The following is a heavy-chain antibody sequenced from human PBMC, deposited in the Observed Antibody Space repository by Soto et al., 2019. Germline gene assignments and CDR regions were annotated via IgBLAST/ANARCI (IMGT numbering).Heavy chain of an antibody. J-gene: IGHJ4*02. D-gene: IGHD3-10*01. CDR2: ISDSGGST. CDR3: AKGSSPSRPYSFDY. CDR1: GFTFNNYA. Sequence: EVQLLESGGGLVQPGGSLRLSCAASGFTFNNYAMSWVRQAPGKGLEWVSAISDSGGSTYHADSVKGRFTIPRDNSKNPLNLQMNGLRAEDTAVYHCAKGSSPSRPYSFDYGGQGTLVPVSS. V-gene: IGHV3-23*01.